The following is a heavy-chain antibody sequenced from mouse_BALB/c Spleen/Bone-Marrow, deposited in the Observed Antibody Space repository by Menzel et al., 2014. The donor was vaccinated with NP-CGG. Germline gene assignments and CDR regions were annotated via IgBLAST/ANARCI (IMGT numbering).Heavy chain of an antibody. J-gene: IGHJ2*01. CDR3: ARSHFYGNFFDY. CDR2: ISTGSTII. CDR1: GFTFSSFG. V-gene: IGHV5-17*02. D-gene: IGHD2-1*01. Sequence: EVKLMESGGGSVQPGGSRKLSCAASGFTFSSFGMHWVRQAPEKGLEWVAFISTGSTIIYYADTVKGRFTISRDNPNNTLFLQMTSLRSEDTAMYYCARSHFYGNFFDYWGQGTTLTVSS.